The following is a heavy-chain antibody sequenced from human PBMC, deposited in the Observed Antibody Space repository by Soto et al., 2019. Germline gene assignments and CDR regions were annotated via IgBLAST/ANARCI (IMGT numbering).Heavy chain of an antibody. CDR3: ATDTYCPATCYRGHGN. J-gene: IGHJ4*02. CDR2: MNQHGSDI. V-gene: IGHV3-7*03. Sequence: EVQLVESGGALVQPGGSLRLSCAASGFTFSSYWMAWVRQSPGKGLEWVASMNQHGSDIQYVDSVRGRFTISRDNARNLLYLQMKNLIGEDTAIYYCATDTYCPATCYRGHGNWGQGTLVTVSS. CDR1: GFTFSSYW. D-gene: IGHD2-8*02.